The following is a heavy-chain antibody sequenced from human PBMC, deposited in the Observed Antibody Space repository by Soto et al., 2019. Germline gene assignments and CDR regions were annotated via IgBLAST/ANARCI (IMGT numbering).Heavy chain of an antibody. D-gene: IGHD6-6*01. CDR3: AGEYSSSSGTSYYYYMDV. CDR2: INAGNGNT. CDR1: GYTFTSYA. J-gene: IGHJ6*03. V-gene: IGHV1-3*01. Sequence: QVQLVQSGAEVKKPGASVKVSCKASGYTFTSYAMHWVRQAPGQRLEWMGWINAGNGNTKYSQKFQGRVTITRDTSASTAYMELSSLRSEDTAVYYCAGEYSSSSGTSYYYYMDVWGKGTTVTVSS.